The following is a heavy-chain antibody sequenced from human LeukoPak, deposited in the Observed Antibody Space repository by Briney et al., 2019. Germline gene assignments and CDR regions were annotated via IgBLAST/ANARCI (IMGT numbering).Heavy chain of an antibody. J-gene: IGHJ4*02. CDR3: ARDGDNDTPGLN. D-gene: IGHD4-17*01. CDR2: IDQDGVKR. V-gene: IGHV3-7*04. CDR1: GFTFRNYW. Sequence: GGSLRLSCAVSGFTFRNYWMTWVRQAPGKGLEWVVNIDQDGVKRYYVGSVKGRFTISRDNAKNSLYLQMNSLRAEDTAVYYCARDGDNDTPGLNWGQGTLVTVSS.